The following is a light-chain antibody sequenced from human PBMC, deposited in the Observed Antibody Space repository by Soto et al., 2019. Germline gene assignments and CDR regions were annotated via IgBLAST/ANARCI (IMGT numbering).Light chain of an antibody. CDR3: ATWDDSLNGLV. CDR2: SNN. V-gene: IGLV1-44*01. J-gene: IGLJ3*02. CDR1: TSNIGDNP. Sequence: QSVLTQPPSASGTPGQRVIISCSGSTSNIGDNPVNWFQQLPGTAPKLLIFSNNERPSGVPERFSGSKSGASASLAISGLQSDDEADYSCATWDDSLNGLVFGGGTKLTVL.